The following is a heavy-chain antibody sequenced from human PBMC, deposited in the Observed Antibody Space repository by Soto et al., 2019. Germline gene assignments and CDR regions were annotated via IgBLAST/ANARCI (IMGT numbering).Heavy chain of an antibody. CDR1: GGNSNSYS. D-gene: IGHD3-16*01. V-gene: IGHV1-69*06. CDR3: ARDWRQMSRGGFFDY. J-gene: IGHJ4*02. CDR2: IVPLSGTP. Sequence: QVRLVQSGAEVKKPGSSVKLSCKVSGGNSNSYSIAWVRQAPGQGLQWLGTIVPLSGTPNHAQQFQARVTITADTSTNTAYLELSSLRSEDTAIDYWARDWRQMSRGGFFDYWGQGSLVTISS.